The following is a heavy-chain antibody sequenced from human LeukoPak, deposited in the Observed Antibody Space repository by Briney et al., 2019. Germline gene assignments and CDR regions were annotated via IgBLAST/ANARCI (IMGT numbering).Heavy chain of an antibody. CDR3: ARGRIYFDY. CDR2: INPSGNTF. Sequence: GGSLRLSCAASGFTFSTYAMSWARQAPGKGLEWVSNINPSGNTFYYADSVKGRFTISRDNAKNSLYLQMNSLRAEDTAVYYCARGRIYFDYWGQGTLVTVSS. D-gene: IGHD2-15*01. CDR1: GFTFSTYA. J-gene: IGHJ4*02. V-gene: IGHV3-48*03.